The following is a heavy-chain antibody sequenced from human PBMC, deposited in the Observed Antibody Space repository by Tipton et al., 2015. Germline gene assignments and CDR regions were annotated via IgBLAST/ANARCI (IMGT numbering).Heavy chain of an antibody. Sequence: SLRLSCEASGSTFRSYGMHWDRQAPGQGLEWVAIIKQDGSEKYYVDSVKGRFTISRDNAKNSLYLQMNSLRAEDTAVYYCARDSSYSYYDYWGQGTLVTVSS. J-gene: IGHJ4*02. D-gene: IGHD3-3*01. V-gene: IGHV3-7*01. CDR2: IKQDGSEK. CDR1: GSTFRSYG. CDR3: ARDSSYSYYDY.